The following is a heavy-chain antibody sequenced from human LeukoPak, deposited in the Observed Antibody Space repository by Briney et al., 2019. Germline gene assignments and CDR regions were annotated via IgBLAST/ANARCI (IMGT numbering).Heavy chain of an antibody. V-gene: IGHV3-7*01. Sequence: PGGSLRLSCAASGFTFSSYWMSWVRQAPGKGLEWVANIKQDGSEKYYVDSVKGRFTISRDNAKNSLYLQMNSLRAEDTAVYYCARATSYSSSWYYEGYYFDYWGQGTLVTVSS. D-gene: IGHD6-13*01. CDR2: IKQDGSEK. CDR1: GFTFSSYW. J-gene: IGHJ4*02. CDR3: ARATSYSSSWYYEGYYFDY.